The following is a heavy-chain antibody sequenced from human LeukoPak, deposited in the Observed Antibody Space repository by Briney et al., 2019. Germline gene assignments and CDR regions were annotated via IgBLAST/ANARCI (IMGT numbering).Heavy chain of an antibody. CDR1: GLTVSSNY. CDR3: AKDRQWLFKWYFDF. CDR2: IYSGGST. J-gene: IGHJ2*01. Sequence: PGGSLRLSCAASGLTVSSNYMSWVRQAPGKGLEWVSVIYSGGSTYYADSVKGRFTISRDNSKNTLYLQMNSLRAEDTAVYYCAKDRQWLFKWYFDFWGRGTLVTVSS. V-gene: IGHV3-53*01. D-gene: IGHD6-19*01.